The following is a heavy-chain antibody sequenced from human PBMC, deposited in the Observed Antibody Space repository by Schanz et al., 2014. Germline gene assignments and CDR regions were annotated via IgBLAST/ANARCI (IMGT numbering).Heavy chain of an antibody. D-gene: IGHD6-19*01. J-gene: IGHJ6*02. CDR1: GYTFISYG. Sequence: QVQLLQSGAEVKKPGASVKVSCKASGYTFISYGIMWVRQVPGQGLEWLGRIMPLRGIGNNAWKFQDRLTITADKSMNITYMELSSLGPEDTAVYYCTRLRRADPNGFDVWGQGTTVTVS. CDR2: IMPLRGIG. V-gene: IGHV1-69*09. CDR3: TRLRRADPNGFDV.